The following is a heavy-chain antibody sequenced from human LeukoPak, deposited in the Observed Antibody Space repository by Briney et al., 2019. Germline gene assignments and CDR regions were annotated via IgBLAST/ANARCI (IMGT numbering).Heavy chain of an antibody. Sequence: ASVKVSCKTSGGTFSTYAITWVRQTPGQGLEWMGGIIPMFGTANYAQKFQDRVTITADKSTSTAYMELSSLRSEDTAVYYCARVVGLTGYSSTWYSGYYHYMDVWGKGTTVTVSS. V-gene: IGHV1-69*06. CDR3: ARVVGLTGYSSTWYSGYYHYMDV. CDR2: IIPMFGTA. D-gene: IGHD6-13*01. J-gene: IGHJ6*03. CDR1: GGTFSTYA.